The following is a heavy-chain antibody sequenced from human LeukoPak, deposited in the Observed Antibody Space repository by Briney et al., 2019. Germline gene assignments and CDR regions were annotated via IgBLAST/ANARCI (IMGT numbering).Heavy chain of an antibody. D-gene: IGHD6-19*01. CDR2: IFHSGNT. CDR3: ARLVAGPTRYFDL. J-gene: IGHJ2*01. CDR1: GYSISSGYY. Sequence: SETLSLTCTVSGYSISSGYYWGWIRQPPGKGLEWIGSIFHSGNTYYNPSLKSRVTISVDTSKNQFSLKLSSVTAADTAVYYCARLVAGPTRYFDLWGRGTLVTVSS. V-gene: IGHV4-38-2*02.